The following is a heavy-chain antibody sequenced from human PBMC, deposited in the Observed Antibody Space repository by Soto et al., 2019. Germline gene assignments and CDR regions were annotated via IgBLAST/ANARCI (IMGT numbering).Heavy chain of an antibody. Sequence: GPEMKKPGASVKVSCKGSGFIFTNYGFNWVRQAPGQGLEWVGWVSAANGYTRSAQKFQDRLIMTTDSSTNTADMELRGLGPDDTALYYCAKGRSIAVPEGSWGQGTLVTVSS. CDR3: AKGRSIAVPEGS. CDR2: VSAANGYT. V-gene: IGHV1-18*01. D-gene: IGHD6-19*01. CDR1: GFIFTNYG. J-gene: IGHJ5*02.